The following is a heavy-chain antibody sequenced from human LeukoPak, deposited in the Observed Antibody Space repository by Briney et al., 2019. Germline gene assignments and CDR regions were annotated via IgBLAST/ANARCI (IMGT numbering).Heavy chain of an antibody. V-gene: IGHV1-69*04. J-gene: IGHJ4*02. CDR2: IIPILGIA. CDR3: ARDIGIAARTTRFDY. CDR1: GGTFSSYT. Sequence: SVKVSCKASGGTFSSYTISWVRQAPGPGLEWMGRIIPILGIANYAQKFQGRVTITADKSTSTAYMELSSLRSEDTAVYYCARDIGIAARTTRFDYWGQGTLVTVSS. D-gene: IGHD6-6*01.